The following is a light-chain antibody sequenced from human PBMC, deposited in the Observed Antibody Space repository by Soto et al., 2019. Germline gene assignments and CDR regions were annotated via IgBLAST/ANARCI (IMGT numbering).Light chain of an antibody. CDR1: QIIYNW. J-gene: IGKJ5*01. CDR2: GAS. Sequence: DIQMTQSPSTLSASVGDRVTITCRSSQIIYNWLAWYQQKPGKAPKLLISGASTLEGGVPSRFSGSGSGTEFTLTISNLQPDDFATYYCQHYNSFPITFGQGTRLEIK. V-gene: IGKV1-5*01. CDR3: QHYNSFPIT.